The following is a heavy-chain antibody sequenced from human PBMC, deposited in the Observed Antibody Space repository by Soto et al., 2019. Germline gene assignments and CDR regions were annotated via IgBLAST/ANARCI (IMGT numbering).Heavy chain of an antibody. CDR2: NVVGSGNT. Sequence: SVKVSCKALGFTFTNSAVQWVRQARGQRLEWIEWNVVGSGNTNYAQKFQGRVTITRDMSTRTVYMELRSLTFEDTAVYYCAAVHGSGPGLDSWGQGTLVTVSS. V-gene: IGHV1-58*01. D-gene: IGHD6-19*01. CDR1: GFTFTNSA. CDR3: AAVHGSGPGLDS. J-gene: IGHJ4*02.